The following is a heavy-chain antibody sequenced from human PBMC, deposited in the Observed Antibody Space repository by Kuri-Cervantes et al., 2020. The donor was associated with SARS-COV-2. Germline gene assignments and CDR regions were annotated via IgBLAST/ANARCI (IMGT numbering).Heavy chain of an antibody. V-gene: IGHV4-39*01. CDR1: GGSISSFTYY. CDR3: ARREIAARRLFDY. D-gene: IGHD6-6*01. J-gene: IGHJ4*02. Sequence: GSLRLSCTVSGGSISSFTYYWDWIRQPPGKGLEWVGSISSNGNTYYNPSLKSRLTTSVDTSKNQFSLKLSSVTAADTAVYYCARREIAARRLFDYWGQGTLVTVSS. CDR2: ISSNGNT.